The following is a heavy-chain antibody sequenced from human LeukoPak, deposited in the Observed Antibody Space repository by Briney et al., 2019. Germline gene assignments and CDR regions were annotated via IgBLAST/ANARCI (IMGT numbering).Heavy chain of an antibody. Sequence: GGSLRLSCAASGFTFSSYSMNWVRQAPGKGLEWVSSISSSSSYIYYADSVKGRFTISRDNAKNSLYLQMNSLRAEDTAVYYCARDLRSYGDYTRFDYWGQGTLVTVSS. D-gene: IGHD4-17*01. J-gene: IGHJ4*02. CDR3: ARDLRSYGDYTRFDY. CDR1: GFTFSSYS. V-gene: IGHV3-21*01. CDR2: ISSSSSYI.